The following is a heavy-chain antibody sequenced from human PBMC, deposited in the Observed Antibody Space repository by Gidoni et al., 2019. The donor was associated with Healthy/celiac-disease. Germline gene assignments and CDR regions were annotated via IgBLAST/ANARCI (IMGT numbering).Heavy chain of an antibody. CDR3: AKDPYCSSTSCHLIWFDP. Sequence: EVQLLESGGGLVQPGGSLSLSCAACGLTFSSSAMSWVRQAPGKGLEWVSAISGSGGSTYYADSVKGRFTISRDNSKNTLYLQMNSLRAEDTAVYYCAKDPYCSSTSCHLIWFDPWGQGTLVTVSS. V-gene: IGHV3-23*01. CDR1: GLTFSSSA. D-gene: IGHD2-2*01. CDR2: ISGSGGST. J-gene: IGHJ5*02.